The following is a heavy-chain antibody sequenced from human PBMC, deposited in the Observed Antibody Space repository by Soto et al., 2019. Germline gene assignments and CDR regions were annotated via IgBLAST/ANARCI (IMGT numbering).Heavy chain of an antibody. D-gene: IGHD6-19*01. Sequence: EVQLLEYGGGLVQPGGSLRLSCAASGFTFSSYAMSWVRQAPGKGLEWVSAISGSGGSTYYADSAKGRFTISRDNSKNTLYLQMNSLRAEDTAVYYCARRSSGWYFDYWGQGTLVTVSS. CDR1: GFTFSSYA. CDR3: ARRSSGWYFDY. CDR2: ISGSGGST. V-gene: IGHV3-23*01. J-gene: IGHJ4*02.